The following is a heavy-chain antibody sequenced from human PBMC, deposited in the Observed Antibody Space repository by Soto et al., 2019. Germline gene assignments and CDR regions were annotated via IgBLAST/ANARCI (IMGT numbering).Heavy chain of an antibody. CDR1: GFTFSSYE. CDR2: ISSSGSTI. V-gene: IGHV3-48*03. CDR3: ARDHKGGYYYYGMDV. Sequence: GSLRLSCAASGFTFSSYEMNWVRQAPGKGLEWVSYISSSGSTIYYADSVKGRFTISRDNAKNSLYLQMNSLRAEDTAVYYCARDHKGGYYYYGMDVWGQGTTVTVS. J-gene: IGHJ6*02.